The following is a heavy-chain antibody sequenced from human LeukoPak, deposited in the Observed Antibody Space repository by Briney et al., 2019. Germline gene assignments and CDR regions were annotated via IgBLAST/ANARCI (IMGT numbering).Heavy chain of an antibody. CDR3: AGGYCSGGSCTSVDY. V-gene: IGHV3-23*01. D-gene: IGHD2-15*01. Sequence: HPGGSLRLSCAASGFTFSNYAMNWVRQAPGKGLEWVSAISASGGSTYYADSVKGRFTISRDYSKNTLYLQMNSLRAEDTAVYYCAGGYCSGGSCTSVDYWGQGNLVTVSS. CDR2: ISASGGST. J-gene: IGHJ4*02. CDR1: GFTFSNYA.